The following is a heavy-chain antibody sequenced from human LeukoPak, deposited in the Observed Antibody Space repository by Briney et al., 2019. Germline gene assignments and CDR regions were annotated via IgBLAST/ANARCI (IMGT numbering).Heavy chain of an antibody. J-gene: IGHJ4*02. CDR2: IYYTGTT. V-gene: IGHV4-39*02. Sequence: SSETLSLTCTVSGGSISGSGYYWGWIRQPPGKGLEWIGTIYYTGTTYSNPSLKSRVTISVDTSKNHFSLKLTSVTAADTAVYFCARRAINSVMFDYWGQGTLVTVSS. CDR1: GGSISGSGYY. CDR3: ARRAINSVMFDY. D-gene: IGHD3-16*01.